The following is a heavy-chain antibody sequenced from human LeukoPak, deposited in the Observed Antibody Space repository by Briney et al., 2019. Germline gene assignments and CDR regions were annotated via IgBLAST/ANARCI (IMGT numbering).Heavy chain of an antibody. CDR2: ISYDGSNK. D-gene: IGHD6-13*01. J-gene: IGHJ4*02. V-gene: IGHV3-30-3*01. Sequence: PGGSLRLSCAASGFTFSSSAMHWVRRAPGKGLEWVAVISYDGSNKYCADSVKGRFTISRDNSENTLYLQMNSLRPEDTAVYYCARDRSSSWYYFDFDYWGQGTLVTVSS. CDR3: ARDRSSSWYYFDFDY. CDR1: GFTFSSSA.